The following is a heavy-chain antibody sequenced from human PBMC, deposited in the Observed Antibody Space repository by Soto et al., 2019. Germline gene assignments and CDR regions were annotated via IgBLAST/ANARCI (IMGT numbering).Heavy chain of an antibody. D-gene: IGHD3-10*01. J-gene: IGHJ5*02. CDR3: ARDRREVRGVPFDP. CDR2: INHSGST. CDR1: GLPFRGYY. V-gene: IGHV4-34*01. Sequence: SETLSLTCAVNGLPFRGYYWRWIRQPPGKGLEWIGEINHSGSTNYNPSLKSRVTISVDTSKNQFSLKLSSVTAADTAVYYCARDRREVRGVPFDPWGQGTLVS.